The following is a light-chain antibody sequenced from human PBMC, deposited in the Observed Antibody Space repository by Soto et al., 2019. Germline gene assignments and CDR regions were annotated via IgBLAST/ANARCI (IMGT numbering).Light chain of an antibody. Sequence: QSVLTQPPSASGTPGQRVTISCSGSSSNIGSNTVTWYQQLPGSAPKLVIYSNDQRPSGVPDRFSGSKSGTSASLAISGLQSEDEADYYCAAWDDSLNGHVVFGGGTKLTVL. V-gene: IGLV1-44*01. CDR3: AAWDDSLNGHVV. J-gene: IGLJ2*01. CDR2: SND. CDR1: SSNIGSNT.